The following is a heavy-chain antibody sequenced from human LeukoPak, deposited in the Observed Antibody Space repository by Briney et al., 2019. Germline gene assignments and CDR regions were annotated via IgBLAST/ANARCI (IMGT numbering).Heavy chain of an antibody. J-gene: IGHJ6*02. CDR2: ISSSSSTI. V-gene: IGHV3-48*01. CDR3: ARAQQQLVHQYDYYYGMDV. D-gene: IGHD6-13*01. CDR1: GFTFSSYS. Sequence: PGGSLRLSCAASGFTFSSYSMKWVRQAPGKALEWVSYISSSSSTIYYADSVKGRFTISRDNAKNSLYLQMNSLRAEDTAVYYCARAQQQLVHQYDYYYGMDVWGQGTTVTVSS.